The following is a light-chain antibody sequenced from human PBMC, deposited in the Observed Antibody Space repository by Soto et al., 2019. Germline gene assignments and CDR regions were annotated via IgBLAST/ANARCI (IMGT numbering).Light chain of an antibody. CDR3: QSYDSSLSGYVV. V-gene: IGLV1-40*01. CDR2: GNR. Sequence: QSVLTQPPSVSGAPGQRVIISCTGSSSNIGAGYDVHWYQHLPGTAPKVIIYGNRNRPSGVPDRFSGSKSGTSASLAITGVQAEDEADYYCQSYDSSLSGYVVFGGGTKVTVL. CDR1: SSNIGAGYD. J-gene: IGLJ2*01.